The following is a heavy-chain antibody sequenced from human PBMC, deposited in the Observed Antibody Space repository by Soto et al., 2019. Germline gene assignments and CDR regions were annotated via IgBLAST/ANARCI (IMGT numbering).Heavy chain of an antibody. CDR1: GYTFTNFG. CDR3: ARVWGYPGWFDP. Sequence: VSVKVSWKASGYTFTNFGISWVRQAPGQGLEWMGWISAYNGNTNYAQKLQGRVTMTTDTSTSTAYMELRSLRSDDTAVYYCARVWGYPGWFDPWGQGTLVTVSS. V-gene: IGHV1-18*01. D-gene: IGHD5-18*01. J-gene: IGHJ5*02. CDR2: ISAYNGNT.